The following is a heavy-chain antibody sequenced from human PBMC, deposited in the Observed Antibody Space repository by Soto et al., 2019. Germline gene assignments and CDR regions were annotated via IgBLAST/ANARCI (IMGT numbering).Heavy chain of an antibody. J-gene: IGHJ6*01. V-gene: IGHV3-72*01. D-gene: IGHD1-26*01. CDR2: SRNRVNSHTT. Sequence: EVQLVESGGCLVQPGGSLRLSCAASGFTFSDHYMDWVRQAPGKGLEWVARSRNRVNSHTTEYAASVKGRFTFSRDESKSSLYLQMNSMKIEDTAVYYCTRGLLGGAPSYTFHGMDVWGQGTTVTVSS. CDR3: TRGLLGGAPSYTFHGMDV. CDR1: GFTFSDHY.